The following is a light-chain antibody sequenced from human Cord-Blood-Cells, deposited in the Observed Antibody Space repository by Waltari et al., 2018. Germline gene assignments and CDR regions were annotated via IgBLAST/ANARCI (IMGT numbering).Light chain of an antibody. V-gene: IGLV2-23*01. CDR2: EGS. J-gene: IGLJ3*02. CDR3: CSYAGSSTLV. Sequence: QSALTQPASVSGSPGQSLTISCTGTSSDVGRYNLVSWYQQHPGKAPKPMIYEGSKRPSGVSNRFSGSKSGNTASLTISGLQAEDEADYYCCSYAGSSTLVVGGGTKLTVL. CDR1: SSDVGRYNL.